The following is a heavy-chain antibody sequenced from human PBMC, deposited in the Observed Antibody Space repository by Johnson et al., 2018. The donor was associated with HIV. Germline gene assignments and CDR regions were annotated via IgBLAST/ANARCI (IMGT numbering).Heavy chain of an antibody. Sequence: EVQLVESGGGLVQPGGSLRLSCAASGFTFSNYWMHWVRQAPGKGLVWVSRINTDGDRTNYADPVKGRFTISRDNAKNTLYLQMNSLRAEETAIYYCARVQLLADDVFNIWGQGTMVTVSS. CDR3: ARVQLLADDVFNI. CDR2: INTDGDRT. J-gene: IGHJ3*02. V-gene: IGHV3-74*01. CDR1: GFTFSNYW. D-gene: IGHD6-19*01.